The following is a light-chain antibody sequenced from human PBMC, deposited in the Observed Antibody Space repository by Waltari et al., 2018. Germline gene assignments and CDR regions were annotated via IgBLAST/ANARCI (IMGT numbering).Light chain of an antibody. Sequence: QSALTQPPSTSGTPGQTITISCSGSGSNVETNPVNWYQQLPGTAPKLLIYYDNQRPAGVPDRFACSRSCTSVSLAISGLQSEDEAEYYCASWDDSLSGYWVFGGGTKVTVL. CDR1: GSNVETNP. J-gene: IGLJ3*02. CDR3: ASWDDSLSGYWV. CDR2: YDN. V-gene: IGLV1-44*01.